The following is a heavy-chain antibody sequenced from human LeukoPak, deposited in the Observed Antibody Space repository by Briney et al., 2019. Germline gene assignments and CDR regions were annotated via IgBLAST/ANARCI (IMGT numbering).Heavy chain of an antibody. CDR3: ARDPYSGSYGDYYYYYMDV. D-gene: IGHD1-26*01. J-gene: IGHJ6*03. CDR2: ITSSSSYI. CDR1: GFTFSSYN. Sequence: GGSLRLSCAASGFTFSSYNMNWVRQAPGKWLEWVSSITSSSSYIYYADSVKGRFTISSDNAKNSLYLQMNSLRAEDTAVYYCARDPYSGSYGDYYYYYMDVLGKGTTVTISS. V-gene: IGHV3-21*01.